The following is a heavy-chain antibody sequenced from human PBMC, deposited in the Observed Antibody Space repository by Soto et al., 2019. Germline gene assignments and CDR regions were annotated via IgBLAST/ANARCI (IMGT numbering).Heavy chain of an antibody. Sequence: ASVKVSCKASGYTFTGYYMHWVRQAPGQGLEWMGWINPNSGGTNYAQKFQGRVTMTRDTSISTAYMELSRLRSDDTAVYYCARDEADYSYYYHYYGMDVWGQGTTVTVSS. CDR3: ARDEADYSYYYHYYGMDV. CDR2: INPNSGGT. J-gene: IGHJ6*02. CDR1: GYTFTGYY. V-gene: IGHV1-2*02. D-gene: IGHD2-15*01.